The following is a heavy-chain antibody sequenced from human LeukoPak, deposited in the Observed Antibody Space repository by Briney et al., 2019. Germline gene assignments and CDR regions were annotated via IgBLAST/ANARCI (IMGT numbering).Heavy chain of an antibody. J-gene: IGHJ2*01. Sequence: GGSLRLSCAASGFTFSNYAMSWVHQAPGKGLEWVSTLSGTGGSTYYADSVKGRFTISRDSSRNTLFLHMNTLRAEDTAIYYCAKDRTVGASYWYFDLWGRGTLVTVSS. CDR1: GFTFSNYA. V-gene: IGHV3-23*01. CDR3: AKDRTVGASYWYFDL. CDR2: LSGTGGST. D-gene: IGHD1-26*01.